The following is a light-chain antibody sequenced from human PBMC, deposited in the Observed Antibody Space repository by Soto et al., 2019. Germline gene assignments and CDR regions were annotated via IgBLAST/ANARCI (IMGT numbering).Light chain of an antibody. CDR2: AAS. V-gene: IGKV1-39*01. J-gene: IGKJ5*01. CDR3: QQNYSIPIT. CDR1: QSISSY. Sequence: DIQMTQSPSSLSASVGDRVTISCLASQSISSYLNWYQQKPGKAPKLLIYAASSLQSGVPSRFSGSGSGTDFTLTISSLQPEDFATYYCQQNYSIPITFGQGTRLEVK.